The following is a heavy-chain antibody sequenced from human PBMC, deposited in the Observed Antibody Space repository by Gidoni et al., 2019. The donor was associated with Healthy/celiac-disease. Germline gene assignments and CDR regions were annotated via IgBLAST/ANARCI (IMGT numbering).Heavy chain of an antibody. CDR2: INHSGST. CDR1: GGSFSCYY. D-gene: IGHD5-18*01. Sequence: QVQLQQWGAGLLKPSATLSPTYDVYGGSFSCYYWSWIRQHPEKGLEWIGEINHSGSTNNTPALKSRVTISVDTSKNQFSLKLSSVTAADTAVYYCARGRGYSYGPRGYYYGMDVWVQGTTVTVSS. CDR3: ARGRGYSYGPRGYYYGMDV. V-gene: IGHV4-34*01. J-gene: IGHJ6*02.